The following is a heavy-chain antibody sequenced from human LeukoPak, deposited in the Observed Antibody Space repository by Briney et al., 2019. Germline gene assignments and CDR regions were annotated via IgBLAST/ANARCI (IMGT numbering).Heavy chain of an antibody. Sequence: ASVKVSCKASGYTFTGYYMHWVRQAPGQGLEWMGWINPNSGGTNYAQKFQGRVTMTRDTSISTAYMELSGLRSDDTAVYYCARDVTGENAFDIWGQGTMVTVSS. CDR2: INPNSGGT. CDR1: GYTFTGYY. CDR3: ARDVTGENAFDI. D-gene: IGHD7-27*01. V-gene: IGHV1-2*02. J-gene: IGHJ3*02.